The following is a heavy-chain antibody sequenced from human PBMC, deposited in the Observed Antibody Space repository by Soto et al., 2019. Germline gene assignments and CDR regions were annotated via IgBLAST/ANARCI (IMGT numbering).Heavy chain of an antibody. CDR2: IVVGSGNT. D-gene: IGHD3-10*01. CDR1: GFIFTSSA. Sequence: AASVKVSCKASGFIFTSSAMQWVRQARGQRLEWIGWIVVGSGNTNYAQKFQERVTITRDMSTSTAYMELSSLRSEDTAVYYCAAEPLWFPYYDGMDVWGQGTTVTGSS. CDR3: AAEPLWFPYYDGMDV. V-gene: IGHV1-58*02. J-gene: IGHJ6*02.